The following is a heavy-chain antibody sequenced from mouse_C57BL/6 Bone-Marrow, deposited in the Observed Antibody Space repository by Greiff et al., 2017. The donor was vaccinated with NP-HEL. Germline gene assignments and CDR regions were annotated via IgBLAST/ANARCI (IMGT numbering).Heavy chain of an antibody. CDR3: ARSLLRSRLAMDY. CDR2: IYPGSGST. V-gene: IGHV1-55*01. CDR1: GYTFPSYW. D-gene: IGHD1-1*01. Sequence: QVQLQQPGAELVKPGASVKMSCKASGYTFPSYWITWVKQRPGQGLEWIGDIYPGSGSTNYNEKFKSKATLTVDTSSSTAYMQLSSLTSEDSAVYYCARSLLRSRLAMDYWGQGTSVTVSS. J-gene: IGHJ4*01.